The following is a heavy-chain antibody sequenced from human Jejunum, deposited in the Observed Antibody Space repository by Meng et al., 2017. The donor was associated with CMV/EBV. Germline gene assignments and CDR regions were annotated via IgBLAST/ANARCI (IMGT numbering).Heavy chain of an antibody. CDR1: GYSFTTHV. D-gene: IGHD6-19*01. CDR2: STADNSHT. CDR3: AREGSVDGLDLDY. Sequence: QVQLVQSGAEVKKPEPSVKVSCKASGYSFTTHVIQWVRQAPGQGLEWMGWSTADNSHTKYSQNFQGRITMTRDTSASKAYIELNNLRSEDTAIYDCAREGSVDGLDLDYWGQGTLVTVSS. J-gene: IGHJ4*02. V-gene: IGHV1-3*01.